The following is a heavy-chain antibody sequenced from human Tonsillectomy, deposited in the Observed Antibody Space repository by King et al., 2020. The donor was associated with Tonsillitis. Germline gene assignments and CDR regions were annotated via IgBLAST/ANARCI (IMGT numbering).Heavy chain of an antibody. CDR1: GVSISTGGHY. Sequence: QLQESGPGLVRPSKTLSLTCTVSGVSISTGGHYWSWIRQLPGKGLEWIAYISYTGSTYFNPSLKSRVTISVDTSKSQFSLQLSSVTAADTAVYFCAGSGATFDYWGQGTLVTVSS. V-gene: IGHV4-31*03. CDR2: ISYTGST. D-gene: IGHD2-15*01. CDR3: AGSGATFDY. J-gene: IGHJ4*02.